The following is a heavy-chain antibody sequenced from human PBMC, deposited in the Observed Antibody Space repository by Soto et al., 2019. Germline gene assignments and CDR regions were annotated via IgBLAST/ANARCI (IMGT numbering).Heavy chain of an antibody. V-gene: IGHV4-31*03. J-gene: IGHJ4*02. Sequence: SETLSLTCSVSGASISSGDSYWAWIRQHPGKGLECIGHIHFSGSIFYNPSLSSRLTISVDTSKNQFSLNLSSVTAADAAVYYCARGPDRAKAGYWGQGTLVTVSS. CDR3: ARGPDRAKAGY. D-gene: IGHD3-22*01. CDR1: GASISSGDSY. CDR2: IHFSGSI.